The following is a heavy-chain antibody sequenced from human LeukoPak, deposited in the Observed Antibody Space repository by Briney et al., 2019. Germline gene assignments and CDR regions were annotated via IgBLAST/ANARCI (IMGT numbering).Heavy chain of an antibody. CDR2: ISYDGSNK. J-gene: IGHJ6*02. V-gene: IGHV3-30*18. D-gene: IGHD3-3*01. CDR1: GFTFSSYG. Sequence: GGSLRLSCAASGFTFSSYGMHWVRQALGKGLEWVAVISYDGSNKYYADSVKGRFTISRDNSKNTLYLQMNSLRAEDTAVYYCAKDMTMRDYYYYCGMDVWGQGTTVTVSS. CDR3: AKDMTMRDYYYYCGMDV.